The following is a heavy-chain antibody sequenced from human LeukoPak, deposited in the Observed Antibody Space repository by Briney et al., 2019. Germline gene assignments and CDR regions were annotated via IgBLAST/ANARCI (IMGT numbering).Heavy chain of an antibody. CDR2: MNPNSGNT. J-gene: IGHJ5*02. CDR3: ARGDYSNYDNWFDP. V-gene: IGHV1-8*03. D-gene: IGHD4-11*01. CDR1: GYTFTSYD. Sequence: GASVKVSCKASGYTFTSYDINWVRQATGQGLEWMGWMNPNSGNTGYAQKFQGRVTITRNTSISTAYMELSSLRSEDTAMYYCARGDYSNYDNWFDPWGQGTLVTVSS.